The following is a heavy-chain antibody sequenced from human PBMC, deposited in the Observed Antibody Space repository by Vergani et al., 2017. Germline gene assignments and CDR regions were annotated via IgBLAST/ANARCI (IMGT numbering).Heavy chain of an antibody. CDR2: IWYDGSNK. Sequence: QVQLVESGGGVVQPGRSLRISCAASGFTFSSYGMHWVRRAPGKGLEWVAVIWYDGSNKYYADSVKGRFTIARDNSKNTLYLQMNSLRAEDTAVYYCARVAAAGPFDYWGQGTLVTVSS. CDR3: ARVAAAGPFDY. CDR1: GFTFSSYG. D-gene: IGHD6-13*01. V-gene: IGHV3-33*01. J-gene: IGHJ4*02.